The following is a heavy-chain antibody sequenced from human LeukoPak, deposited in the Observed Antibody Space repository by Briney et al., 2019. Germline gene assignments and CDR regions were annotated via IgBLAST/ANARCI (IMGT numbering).Heavy chain of an antibody. CDR2: ISGSGGST. D-gene: IGHD6-19*01. CDR3: AKSGGWSKAYYFDY. CDR1: GFTFSSYG. Sequence: GGSLRLSCAASGFTFSSYGMHWVRQAPGKGLEWVSAISGSGGSTYYADSVKGRFTISRDNSKNTLYLQMNSLRAEDTAVYYCAKSGGWSKAYYFDYWGQGTLVTVSS. V-gene: IGHV3-23*01. J-gene: IGHJ4*02.